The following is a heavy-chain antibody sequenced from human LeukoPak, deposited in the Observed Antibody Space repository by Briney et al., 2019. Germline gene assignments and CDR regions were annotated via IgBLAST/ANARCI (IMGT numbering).Heavy chain of an antibody. D-gene: IGHD3-22*01. V-gene: IGHV3-23*01. CDR2: ISASGP. CDR3: AKDHESDGYPCLDH. Sequence: GGSLRLSCATSGFTFKNYAMTWVRQAPGKGLEWVSTISASGPYYADAVRGRFTISRDNSRNTLSLQMDSLRAEDTAVYYCAKDHESDGYPCLDHWGLGTLVTVSS. J-gene: IGHJ4*02. CDR1: GFTFKNYA.